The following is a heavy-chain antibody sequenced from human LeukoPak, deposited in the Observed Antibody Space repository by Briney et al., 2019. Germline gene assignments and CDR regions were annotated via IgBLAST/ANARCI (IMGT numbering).Heavy chain of an antibody. CDR1: GGTFSSYA. CDR2: IIPIFGTA. D-gene: IGHD2-15*01. J-gene: IGHJ3*02. CDR3: ASRGSRLPINSVDI. V-gene: IGHV1-69*05. Sequence: GASVTVSCKASGGTFSSYAISWVRQAPGQGLEWMGGIIPIFGTANYAQKFQGRVTITTDESTSTAYMELSSLRSEDTAVYYSASRGSRLPINSVDIWGQGTMVTVSS.